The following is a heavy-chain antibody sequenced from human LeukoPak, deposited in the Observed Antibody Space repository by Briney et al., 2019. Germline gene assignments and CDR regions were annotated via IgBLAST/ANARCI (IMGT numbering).Heavy chain of an antibody. CDR1: GGSFSGYY. V-gene: IGHV4-34*01. CDR2: INHSGST. Sequence: SETLSLTCAVYGGSFSGYYWSWIRQPPGKGLEWIGEINHSGSTNYNPSLKSRVTISVDTSKNQVSLRLSSVTAADTAVYYCASGHYDSSGYYYPFDYWGQGTLVTVSS. D-gene: IGHD3-22*01. CDR3: ASGHYDSSGYYYPFDY. J-gene: IGHJ4*02.